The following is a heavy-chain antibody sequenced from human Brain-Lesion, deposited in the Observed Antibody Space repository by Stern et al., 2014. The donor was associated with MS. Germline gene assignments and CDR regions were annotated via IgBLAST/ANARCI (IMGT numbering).Heavy chain of an antibody. J-gene: IGHJ6*02. CDR1: GFTFEDYG. Sequence: VQLMQSGGGLVQPGRSLRLSCAASGFTFEDYGMHWVRQAPGKGLEWVSGISWNSDSIAYSDSVKGRFTISRDNAKHSLYLQMNSLRTEDTALYYCAKGRSPYYYYGMDVWGQGTTVTVSS. CDR3: AKGRSPYYYYGMDV. D-gene: IGHD3-3*01. CDR2: ISWNSDSI. V-gene: IGHV3-9*01.